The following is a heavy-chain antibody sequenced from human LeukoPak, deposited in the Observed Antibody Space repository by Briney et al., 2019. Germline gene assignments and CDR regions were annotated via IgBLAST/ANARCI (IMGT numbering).Heavy chain of an antibody. V-gene: IGHV4-34*01. CDR2: INHSGST. J-gene: IGHJ4*02. CDR1: GGSFSGYY. D-gene: IGHD3-10*01. CDR3: ARGGPRSRGVIDY. Sequence: SETLSLTCAVYGGSFSGYYWSWIRQPPGKRLEWIGEINHSGSTNYNPSLKSRVTISVDTSKNQFSLKLSSVTAADTAVYYCARGGPRSRGVIDYWGQGTLVTVSS.